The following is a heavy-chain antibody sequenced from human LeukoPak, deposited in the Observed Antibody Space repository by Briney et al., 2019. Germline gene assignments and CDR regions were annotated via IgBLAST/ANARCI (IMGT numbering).Heavy chain of an antibody. CDR1: GGSISSYY. CDR3: ARSPLYSYYYYMDV. V-gene: IGHV4-4*09. Sequence: PSETLSLTCTVSGGSISSYYWSWIRQPPGKGLEWIGYIYTSGSTNYNPSLKSRVTISVDTSKNQFSLKLSSVTAADTAVYYCARSPLYSYYYYMDVWGKGTTVTVSS. CDR2: IYTSGST. J-gene: IGHJ6*03.